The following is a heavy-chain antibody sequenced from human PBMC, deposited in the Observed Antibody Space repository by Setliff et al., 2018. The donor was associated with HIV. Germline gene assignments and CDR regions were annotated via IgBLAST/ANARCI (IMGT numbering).Heavy chain of an antibody. D-gene: IGHD3-9*01. J-gene: IGHJ4*02. Sequence: GGSLRLSCAASGLTLSNSAMTWVRQKPWRGLEWVSLIQSGGIIYYADSVKGRFTVSRDNSRTTVFLQMNSLRVEDTAVYYCAKRLVRTFDFWGQGTLVTVSS. CDR3: AKRLVRTFDF. CDR2: IQSGGII. V-gene: IGHV3-23*01. CDR1: GLTLSNSA.